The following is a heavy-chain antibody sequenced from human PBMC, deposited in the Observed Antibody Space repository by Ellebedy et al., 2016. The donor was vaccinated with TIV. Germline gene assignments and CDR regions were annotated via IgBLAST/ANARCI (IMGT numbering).Heavy chain of an antibody. CDR1: GGSISDSY. D-gene: IGHD7-27*01. CDR2: IYSSGST. Sequence: SETLSLTXTVSGGSISDSYWTWLRHPAGKGLEWIGRIYSSGSTDYNPSLKSRVTMSVDTSKKQFSLKLTSVTAADTAVYYCARDAWGRDAFDIWGQGTMVTVSS. J-gene: IGHJ3*02. V-gene: IGHV4-4*07. CDR3: ARDAWGRDAFDI.